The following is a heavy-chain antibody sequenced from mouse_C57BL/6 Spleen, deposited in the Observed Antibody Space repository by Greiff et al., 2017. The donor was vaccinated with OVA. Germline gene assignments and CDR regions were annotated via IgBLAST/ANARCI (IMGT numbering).Heavy chain of an antibody. Sequence: VQLQQSGAELVRPGPSVKMSCKASGYTFTNYWIGWAKQRPGHGLEWIGDIYPGGGYTNYNEKFKGKATLTADKSSSTAYMQFSSLTSEDSAIYYCARGANDYDGYYFDYWGQGTTLTVSS. CDR3: ARGANDYDGYYFDY. CDR2: IYPGGGYT. D-gene: IGHD2-4*01. V-gene: IGHV1-63*01. J-gene: IGHJ2*01. CDR1: GYTFTNYW.